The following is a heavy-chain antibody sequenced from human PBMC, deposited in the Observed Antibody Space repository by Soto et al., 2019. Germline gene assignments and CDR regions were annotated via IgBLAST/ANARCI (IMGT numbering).Heavy chain of an antibody. Sequence: SVKVSCKAPGGTFSSYTISWVRQAPGQGLEWMGRIIPILGIANYAQKFQGRVTITADKSTSTAYMELSSLRSEDTAVYYCARDVGDSNWFDPWGQGTLVTVSS. CDR3: ARDVGDSNWFDP. V-gene: IGHV1-69*04. D-gene: IGHD2-21*01. J-gene: IGHJ5*02. CDR2: IIPILGIA. CDR1: GGTFSSYT.